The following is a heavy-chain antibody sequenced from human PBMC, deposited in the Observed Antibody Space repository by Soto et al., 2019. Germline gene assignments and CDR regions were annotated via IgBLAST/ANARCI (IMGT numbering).Heavy chain of an antibody. CDR2: ISGSGGST. J-gene: IGHJ4*02. V-gene: IGHV3-23*01. CDR3: AKDYRGLAVAESRPGFYFDY. Sequence: GGSLRLSCAASGFTFSSYAMSWVRQAPGKGLEWVSAISGSGGSTYYADSVKGRFTISRDNSKNTLYLQMNSLRAEDTAVYYCAKDYRGLAVAESRPGFYFDYWGQGTLVTVSS. D-gene: IGHD6-19*01. CDR1: GFTFSSYA.